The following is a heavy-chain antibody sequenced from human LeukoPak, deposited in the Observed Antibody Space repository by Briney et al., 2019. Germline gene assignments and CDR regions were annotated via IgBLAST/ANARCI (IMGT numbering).Heavy chain of an antibody. V-gene: IGHV1-18*01. Sequence: GASVKVSCKASKYTFTNYDINWVRQATGRGLEWMGWMSPNSGNTNYAQKLQGRVTMTTDTSTSTAYMELRSLRSDDTAVYYCARVDSSGNFDYWGQGTLVTVSS. CDR2: MSPNSGNT. D-gene: IGHD3-22*01. J-gene: IGHJ4*02. CDR3: ARVDSSGNFDY. CDR1: KYTFTNYD.